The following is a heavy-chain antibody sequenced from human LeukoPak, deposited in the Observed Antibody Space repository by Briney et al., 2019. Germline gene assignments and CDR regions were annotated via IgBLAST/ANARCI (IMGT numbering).Heavy chain of an antibody. CDR1: GYTFSHYS. CDR3: VSGNDPDSTWENYRLDAFDI. Sequence: GGSLRLSCAASGYTFSHYSVNWVRQAPGKGLEWDSSISSTSDYIYYADSVKGRFTISRDNTKSSLYLQMNSLRAEDTAVYYCVSGNDPDSTWENYRLDAFDIWGQGTTVIVSS. V-gene: IGHV3-21*01. D-gene: IGHD3-16*02. J-gene: IGHJ3*02. CDR2: ISSTSDYI.